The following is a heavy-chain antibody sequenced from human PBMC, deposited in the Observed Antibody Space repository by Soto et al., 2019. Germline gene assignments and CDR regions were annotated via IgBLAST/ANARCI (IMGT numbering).Heavy chain of an antibody. V-gene: IGHV1-18*01. D-gene: IGHD2-2*01. J-gene: IGHJ6*02. Sequence: QAQLVQSGAELKKPGDSVKVACKASGYSFSTYGITWVRQAPGQGLEWMGWISGYNGNTDDGQHHQGRVSLTIETSTSTAYMDLRRLTSDDTAVYFCARAEAYSTSWYALDVWGQGTTVIVSS. CDR2: ISGYNGNT. CDR3: ARAEAYSTSWYALDV. CDR1: GYSFSTYG.